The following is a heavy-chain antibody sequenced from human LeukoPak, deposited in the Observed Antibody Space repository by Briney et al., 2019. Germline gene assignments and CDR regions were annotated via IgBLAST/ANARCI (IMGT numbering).Heavy chain of an antibody. CDR1: GYSFTGYY. D-gene: IGHD3-22*01. Sequence: ASVKVSCKVSGYSFTGYYIHWVRQAPGQGLEWMGWINPNSGGTNYAQKFQGRVTMTRDTSISTAYMELSRLRSDDTAVYYCAAADSSAALVNWGQGTLVTVSS. V-gene: IGHV1-2*02. CDR3: AAADSSAALVN. CDR2: INPNSGGT. J-gene: IGHJ4*02.